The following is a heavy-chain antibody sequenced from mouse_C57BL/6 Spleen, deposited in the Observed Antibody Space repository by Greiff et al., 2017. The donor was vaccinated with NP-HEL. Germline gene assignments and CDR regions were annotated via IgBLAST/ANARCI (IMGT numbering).Heavy chain of an antibody. Sequence: VQLQQSGAELVKPGASVKLSCKASGYTFTSYWMHWVKQRPGQGLEWIGMIHPNSGSTNYNEKFKSKATLTVDKSSSTAYMQLSSLTSEDSAVYYCARLTTVVGYYFDYWGQGTTLTVSS. CDR3: ARLTTVVGYYFDY. CDR1: GYTFTSYW. J-gene: IGHJ2*01. V-gene: IGHV1-64*01. CDR2: IHPNSGST. D-gene: IGHD1-1*01.